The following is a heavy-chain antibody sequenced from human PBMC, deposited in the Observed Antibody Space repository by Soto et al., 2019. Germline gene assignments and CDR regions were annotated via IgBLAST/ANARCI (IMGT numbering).Heavy chain of an antibody. CDR2: INAGNGNT. D-gene: IGHD2-15*01. CDR3: AGTDCSGGSCYYYYYGMDV. V-gene: IGHV1-3*01. Sequence: APVKISCTASRETVNSYAMHWARKTTGQRLEWMGWINAGNGNTKYSQKFQGRVTITRDTSASTAYMELSSLRSEDTAVYYCAGTDCSGGSCYYYYYGMDVWGQGTTVTVSS. CDR1: RETVNSYA. J-gene: IGHJ6*02.